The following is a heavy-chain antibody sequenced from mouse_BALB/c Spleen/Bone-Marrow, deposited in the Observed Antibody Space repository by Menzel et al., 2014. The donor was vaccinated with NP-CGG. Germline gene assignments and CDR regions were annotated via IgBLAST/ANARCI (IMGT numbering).Heavy chain of an antibody. J-gene: IGHJ3*01. CDR2: INPSSGYT. D-gene: IGHD2-4*01. CDR3: ARFFYDYDGPWFAY. V-gene: IGHV1-4*01. Sequence: VQLVESGAELARPGASVKMSCKASGYTFTSYTMHWVKQRPGQGLEWIGYINPSSGYTNYNQKFKDKATLTADKSSSTAYMQLSSLTSEDSAVYYCARFFYDYDGPWFAYWGQGTLVTDSA. CDR1: GYTFTSYT.